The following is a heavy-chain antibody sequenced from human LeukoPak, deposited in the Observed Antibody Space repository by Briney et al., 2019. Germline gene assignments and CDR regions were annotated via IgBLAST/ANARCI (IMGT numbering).Heavy chain of an antibody. CDR1: GFTFSTYN. CDR2: ISSSSSYI. V-gene: IGHV3-21*01. D-gene: IGHD6-13*01. CDR3: ARWDSSSWGEDYYYYGMDV. J-gene: IGHJ6*02. Sequence: GGSLRLSCEASGFTFSTYNMNWVRQAPGKGLEWVSSISSSSSYIYYADSVKGRFTISRDNAKNSLYLQMNSLRAEDTAVYYCARWDSSSWGEDYYYYGMDVWGQGTTVTVSS.